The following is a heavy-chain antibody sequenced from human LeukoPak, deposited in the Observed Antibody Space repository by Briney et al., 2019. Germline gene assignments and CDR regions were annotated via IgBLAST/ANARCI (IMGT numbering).Heavy chain of an antibody. D-gene: IGHD1-14*01. J-gene: IGHJ6*02. CDR1: GCSISSYY. CDR3: ARTFPRIFYGMDV. V-gene: IGHV4-59*01. CDR2: IYYSGST. Sequence: SETLSLTCTVSGCSISSYYRSWIRQPPENGLEWIGYIYYSGSTNYNPSLKSRVTISVDTSKNQFSLKLSSVTAADTAVYYWARTFPRIFYGMDVWGQGTTVTVSS.